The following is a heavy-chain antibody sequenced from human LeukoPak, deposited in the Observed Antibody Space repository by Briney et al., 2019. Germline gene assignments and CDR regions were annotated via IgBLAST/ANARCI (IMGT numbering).Heavy chain of an antibody. CDR1: GFTFNNYA. CDR3: AKDRDVWGSLLDY. V-gene: IGHV3-23*01. J-gene: IGHJ4*02. CDR2: LSGRGSTT. Sequence: GGSLRLSCAASGFTFNNYAMSWVRQAPGKGLEWVSSLSGRGSTTFYADSVKGRFTLARDTSKNTLYLQMNSLRAEDTAVYYCAKDRDVWGSLLDYWGQGTLVSVSS. D-gene: IGHD3-16*01.